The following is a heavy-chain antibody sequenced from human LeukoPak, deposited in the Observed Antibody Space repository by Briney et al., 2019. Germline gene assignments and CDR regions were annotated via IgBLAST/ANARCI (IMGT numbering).Heavy chain of an antibody. Sequence: PSETLSLTCAVSGGSISSSNWWSWVRQPPGKGLEWIGEIYHSGSTNYNPSLKSRVTISVDKSKNQFSLKLSSVTAADTAVYYCATSGYCGGDCYYNRDYWGQGTLVTVSS. D-gene: IGHD2-21*02. CDR1: GGSISSSNW. CDR2: IYHSGST. J-gene: IGHJ4*02. CDR3: ATSGYCGGDCYYNRDY. V-gene: IGHV4-4*02.